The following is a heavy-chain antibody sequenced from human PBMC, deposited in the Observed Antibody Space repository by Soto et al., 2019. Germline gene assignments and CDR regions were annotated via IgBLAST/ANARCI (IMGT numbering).Heavy chain of an antibody. CDR1: GFTFSNYW. Sequence: GGSLRLSCAASGFTFSNYWMTWVRQAPGKGLEWVANIVKDGNEKSYVDSVKGRFTISRDNAKNSLYLEMNNLRVEDTAVYYCARDWGGLGYWGQGTLVTVSS. V-gene: IGHV3-7*03. CDR2: IVKDGNEK. J-gene: IGHJ4*02. CDR3: ARDWGGLGY. D-gene: IGHD3-10*01.